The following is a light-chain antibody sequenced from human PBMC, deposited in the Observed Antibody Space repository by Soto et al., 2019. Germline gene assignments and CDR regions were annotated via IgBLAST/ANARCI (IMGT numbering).Light chain of an antibody. CDR1: QGIGSY. J-gene: IGKJ1*01. Sequence: DIQMTQSPTSLSASVGDRVTISCRASQGIGSYLAWYQQKPGKAPRLLISGASSVQSGVPPRFXXXGSATHFILTISSLRLEDIATYYCQQTASAPPWTFGQGTKVEIK. CDR2: GAS. CDR3: QQTASAPPWT. V-gene: IGKV1-39*01.